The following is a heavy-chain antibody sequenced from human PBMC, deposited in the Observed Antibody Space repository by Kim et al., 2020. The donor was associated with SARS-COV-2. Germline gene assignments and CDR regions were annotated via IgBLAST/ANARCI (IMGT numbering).Heavy chain of an antibody. J-gene: IGHJ5*02. V-gene: IGHV3-23*01. D-gene: IGHD6-19*01. Sequence: GRFTISRDNSKNTLYLQMNSLRAEDTAVYYCAKDSYSSGWNYRGRSWFDPWGQGTLVTVSS. CDR3: AKDSYSSGWNYRGRSWFDP.